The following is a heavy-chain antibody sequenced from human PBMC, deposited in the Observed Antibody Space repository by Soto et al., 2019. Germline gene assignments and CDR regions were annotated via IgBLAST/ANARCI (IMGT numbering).Heavy chain of an antibody. J-gene: IGHJ4*02. CDR1: VGSISSGGYY. D-gene: IGHD4-17*01. V-gene: IGHV4-31*03. Sequence: QVQLQESGPGLVKPSQTLSLTCTVSVGSISSGGYYWSWIRQHPGKGLEWIGYIYYSGSTYYNPSLKSRVTISVDTSKNQFSLKLSSVTAADTAVYYCARIGDGDYLYDYWGQGTLVTVSS. CDR3: ARIGDGDYLYDY. CDR2: IYYSGST.